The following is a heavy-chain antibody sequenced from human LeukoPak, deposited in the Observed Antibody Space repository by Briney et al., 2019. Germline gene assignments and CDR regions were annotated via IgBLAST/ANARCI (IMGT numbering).Heavy chain of an antibody. V-gene: IGHV3-23*01. J-gene: IGHJ4*02. CDR2: ISGSGGST. D-gene: IGHD2-2*01. CDR3: AKDDQLQDYFDY. Sequence: GGSLRLSCADSGFTFSSYAMRRVRQAPGKGLEWVSAISGSGGSTYYADSVKGRFTISRDNSKNTLYLQMNSLRAEDTAVYYCAKDDQLQDYFDYWGQGTLVTVSS. CDR1: GFTFSSYA.